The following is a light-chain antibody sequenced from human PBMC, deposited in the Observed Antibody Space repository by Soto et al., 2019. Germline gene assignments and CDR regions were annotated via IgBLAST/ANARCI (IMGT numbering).Light chain of an antibody. V-gene: IGKV3-20*01. CDR2: DAS. Sequence: ILFTQSPDTLSFSPGERATLSCRASQSVSSNYLAWYQQKLGQAPRLLIYDASRRATGIPDRFSGSGSGTDFTLTISRLEPEDFVVYYCQQYGRSPTFGQGTKVDIK. CDR3: QQYGRSPT. CDR1: QSVSSNY. J-gene: IGKJ1*01.